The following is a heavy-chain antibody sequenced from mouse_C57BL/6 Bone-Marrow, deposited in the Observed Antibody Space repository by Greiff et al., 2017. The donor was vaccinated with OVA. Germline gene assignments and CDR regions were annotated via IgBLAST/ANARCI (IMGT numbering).Heavy chain of an antibody. CDR1: GYTFTDYE. Sequence: QVQLQQSGAELVRPGASVTLSCKASGYTFTDYEMHWVKQTPVHGLEWIGAIDPETGGTAYNQKFKGKAILTADKSSSTAYMELRSLTSEDSAVYYCTFLGPYYFDYWGQGTTLTVSS. CDR2: IDPETGGT. J-gene: IGHJ2*01. CDR3: TFLGPYYFDY. D-gene: IGHD4-1*01. V-gene: IGHV1-15*01.